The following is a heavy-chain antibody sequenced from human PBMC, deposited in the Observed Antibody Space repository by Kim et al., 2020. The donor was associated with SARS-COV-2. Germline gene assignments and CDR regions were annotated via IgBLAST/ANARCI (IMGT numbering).Heavy chain of an antibody. CDR2: INHSGST. CDR3: ARGTRRWLVRGPCYYYMDV. J-gene: IGHJ6*03. Sequence: SETLSLTCAVYGGSFSGYYWSWIRQPPGKGLEWIGEINHSGSTNYNPSLKSRVTISVDTSKNQFSLKLSSVTAADTAVYYCARGTRRWLVRGPCYYYMDVWGKGTTVTVSS. CDR1: GGSFSGYY. D-gene: IGHD6-19*01. V-gene: IGHV4-34*01.